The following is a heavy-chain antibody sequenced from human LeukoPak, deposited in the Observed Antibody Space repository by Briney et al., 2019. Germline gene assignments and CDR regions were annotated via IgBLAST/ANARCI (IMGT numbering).Heavy chain of an antibody. CDR2: ISGSGGST. CDR3: AKLHNLNCDY. CDR1: GFTFSDYA. J-gene: IGHJ4*02. V-gene: IGHV3-23*01. Sequence: GGSLRLSCAASGFTFSDYAMSWVRQAPGKGLEWVSTISGSGGSTYYADSVKGRFTISRDSSKNTLYLQMNNLRPEDAAVYYCAKLHNLNCDYWGLGTPVTVSS. D-gene: IGHD1-14*01.